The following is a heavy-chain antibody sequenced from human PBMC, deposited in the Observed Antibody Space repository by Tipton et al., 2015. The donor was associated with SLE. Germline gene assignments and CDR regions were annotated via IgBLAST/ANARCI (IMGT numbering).Heavy chain of an antibody. Sequence: TLFLTCAVYGGSFSGYYWSWIRQPPGKGLEWIGEINHSGSTNYNPSLKSRVTISVDTSKNQFSLKLSSVTAADTAVYYCARRGGIAVADWGQGTLVTVSS. CDR3: ARRGGIAVAD. V-gene: IGHV4-34*01. D-gene: IGHD6-19*01. J-gene: IGHJ4*02. CDR2: INHSGST. CDR1: GGSFSGYY.